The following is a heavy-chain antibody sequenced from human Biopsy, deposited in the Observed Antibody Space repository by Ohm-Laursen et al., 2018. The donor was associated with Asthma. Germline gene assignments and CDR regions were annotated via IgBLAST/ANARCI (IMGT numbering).Heavy chain of an antibody. CDR3: AKDPRIYGDNAAGMDV. V-gene: IGHV3-30*15. D-gene: IGHD4-17*01. J-gene: IGHJ6*02. CDR1: GFSFSNFA. CDR2: ISKDASTQ. Sequence: SLRLSCAAIGFSFSNFAIHWVRQAPGKGLEWVGVISKDASTQDYADSVKGRFTMARDNSKNTLYLQMSSLRVEDTAVYYCAKDPRIYGDNAAGMDVWGQGTAVNVSS.